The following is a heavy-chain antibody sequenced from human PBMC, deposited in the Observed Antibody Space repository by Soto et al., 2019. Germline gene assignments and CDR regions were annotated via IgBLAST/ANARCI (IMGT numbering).Heavy chain of an antibody. V-gene: IGHV1-46*01. CDR3: ARSSGGNFGIIIEGSNWFDP. CDR2: INPHGGST. Sequence: ASVKVSCKAPGYTFTSYYRNWVRQAPGQGLEWMGVINPHGGSTKYAQKFQGRITMTRDTSRSTVYMELSSLRSDDTAIYYCARSSGGNFGIIIEGSNWFDPWGQGTLVTVSS. J-gene: IGHJ5*02. D-gene: IGHD3-3*01. CDR1: GYTFTSYY.